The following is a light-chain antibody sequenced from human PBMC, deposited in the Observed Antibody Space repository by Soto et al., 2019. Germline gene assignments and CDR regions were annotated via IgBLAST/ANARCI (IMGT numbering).Light chain of an antibody. CDR3: SSYIGSNNFV. J-gene: IGLJ1*01. V-gene: IGLV2-8*01. Sequence: QSVLTQPPSASGSPGQSVTISCTGTSGDVDYNYVSWYQQYPDKAPKLMIYKVSGRPSGVPDRFSGSKSGNTAFLTVSGLQPEDEADYYCSSYIGSNNFVFGTGTKGHRP. CDR1: SGDVDYNY. CDR2: KVS.